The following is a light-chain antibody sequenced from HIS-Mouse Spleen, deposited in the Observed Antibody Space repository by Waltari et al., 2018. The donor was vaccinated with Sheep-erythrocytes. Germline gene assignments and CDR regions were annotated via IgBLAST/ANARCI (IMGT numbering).Light chain of an antibody. CDR3: QQLNSYLTWT. CDR2: AAS. V-gene: IGKV1-9*01. CDR1: QGISSY. J-gene: IGKJ1*01. Sequence: DIQLTQSPSFLSVSVGDRVTITCRASQGISSYLAWYQQKPGKAPKLLIYAASTLQSGVPSRFSGSGSGTEFTLTISSLQPEDFATYYCQQLNSYLTWTFGQGTKVEIK.